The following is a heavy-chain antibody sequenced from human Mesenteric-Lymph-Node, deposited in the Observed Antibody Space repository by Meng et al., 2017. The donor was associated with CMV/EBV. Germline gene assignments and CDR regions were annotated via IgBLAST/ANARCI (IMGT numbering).Heavy chain of an antibody. J-gene: IGHJ4*02. Sequence: GESLKISCAASGFTFSSYWMSWVRQAPGKGLEWVANIKQDGSEKYYVDSVKGRFTISRDNAKNTLYLQMNSLRAEDTAVYYCARANMEYYYDSSGYYHDYWGQGTLVTVSS. CDR1: GFTFSSYW. D-gene: IGHD3-22*01. CDR3: ARANMEYYYDSSGYYHDY. CDR2: IKQDGSEK. V-gene: IGHV3-7*01.